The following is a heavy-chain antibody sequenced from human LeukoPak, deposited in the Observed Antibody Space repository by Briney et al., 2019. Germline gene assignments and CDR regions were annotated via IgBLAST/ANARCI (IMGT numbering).Heavy chain of an antibody. J-gene: IGHJ4*02. CDR3: TKGGSYAPLDY. Sequence: GGSLRLSCAASGFTLSSSAMTWVRQAPGKALGVVLAINSRGETAVYADYVKGRLTISRDNTKNTLYLQMNSLRAEDTAIYYCTKGGSYAPLDYWGQGTLVTVSS. CDR2: INSRGETA. CDR1: GFTLSSSA. D-gene: IGHD1-26*01. V-gene: IGHV3-23*01.